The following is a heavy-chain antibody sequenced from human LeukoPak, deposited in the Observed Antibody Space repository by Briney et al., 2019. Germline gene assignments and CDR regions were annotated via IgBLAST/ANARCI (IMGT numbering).Heavy chain of an antibody. D-gene: IGHD3-22*01. V-gene: IGHV4-34*01. Sequence: SETLSLTCAAYGGSFSGYYWSWIRQPPGKGLEWIGEINHSGSTNYNPSLKSRVTISVDTSKNQFSLKLSSVTAADTAVYYCATRPLSYYYDSSEVDYWGQGTLVTVSS. CDR3: ATRPLSYYYDSSEVDY. J-gene: IGHJ4*02. CDR2: INHSGST. CDR1: GGSFSGYY.